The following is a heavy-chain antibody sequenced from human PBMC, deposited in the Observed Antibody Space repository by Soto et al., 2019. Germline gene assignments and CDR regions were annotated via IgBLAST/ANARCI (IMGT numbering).Heavy chain of an antibody. V-gene: IGHV3-30-3*01. CDR2: ISYDGSNK. CDR1: GFTFSSYA. Sequence: LVESGGGVVQPGRSLRLSCAPSGFTFSSYAMHWVRQAPDKGLGGVAVISYDGSNKYYADSVKGRLTISRDNSKNTLYLQMNSLRPEDTAVYYCARGPPMADYCSSGDCYAWFDPWGQGTLVTVSS. D-gene: IGHD2-21*01. CDR3: ARGPPMADYCSSGDCYAWFDP. J-gene: IGHJ5*02.